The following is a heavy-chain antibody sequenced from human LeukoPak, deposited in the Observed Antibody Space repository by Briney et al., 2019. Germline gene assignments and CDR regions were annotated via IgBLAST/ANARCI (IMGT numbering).Heavy chain of an antibody. CDR3: ARVIGRYYDILTGYLYY. V-gene: IGHV3-66*02. Sequence: SGGSTYYADSVKGRFTISRDNSKNTLYLQMNSLRAEDTAVYYCARVIGRYYDILTGYLYYWGQGTLVTVSS. J-gene: IGHJ4*02. D-gene: IGHD3-9*01. CDR2: SGGST.